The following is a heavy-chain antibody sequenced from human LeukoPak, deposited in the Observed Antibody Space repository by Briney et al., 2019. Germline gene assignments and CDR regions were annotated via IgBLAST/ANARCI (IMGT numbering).Heavy chain of an antibody. Sequence: SKTLSLTCAVYGGSFSGYYWSWIRQPPGKGLEWIGEINHSGSTNYNPSLKSRVTISVDTSKNQFSLKLSSVTAADTAVYYCARDQEYYYDSSGPNWFDPWGQGTLVTVSS. V-gene: IGHV4-34*01. CDR3: ARDQEYYYDSSGPNWFDP. J-gene: IGHJ5*02. CDR1: GGSFSGYY. D-gene: IGHD3-22*01. CDR2: INHSGST.